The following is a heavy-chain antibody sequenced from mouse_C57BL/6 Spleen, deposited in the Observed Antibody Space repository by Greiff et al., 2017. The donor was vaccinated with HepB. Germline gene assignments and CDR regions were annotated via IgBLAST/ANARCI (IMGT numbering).Heavy chain of an antibody. D-gene: IGHD1-1*02. CDR3: ARERLWGAWFSY. CDR2: ISDGGSYT. Sequence: EVQLVESGGGLVKPGGSLKLSCAASGFTFSSYAMSWVRQTPEKRLEWVATISDGGSYTYYPDNVKGRFTISRDNAKNSLYLQLSHLKSEDTAMYYCARERLWGAWFSYWGQGTLVTVSA. J-gene: IGHJ3*01. CDR1: GFTFSSYA. V-gene: IGHV5-4*01.